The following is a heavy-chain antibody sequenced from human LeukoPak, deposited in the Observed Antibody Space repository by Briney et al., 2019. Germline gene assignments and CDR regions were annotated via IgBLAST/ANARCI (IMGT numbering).Heavy chain of an antibody. J-gene: IGHJ4*02. V-gene: IGHV1-69*04. Sequence: ASVKVSCKASGGTFSSYAISWVRQAPGQGLEWMGRINPIVGITNYAQTFQGRVTITADKSTSTAYMELSSLRSEDTAVYYCAKSYYYESSGYYEGGNDYWGQGTLVTVSS. CDR1: GGTFSSYA. D-gene: IGHD3-22*01. CDR2: INPIVGIT. CDR3: AKSYYYESSGYYEGGNDY.